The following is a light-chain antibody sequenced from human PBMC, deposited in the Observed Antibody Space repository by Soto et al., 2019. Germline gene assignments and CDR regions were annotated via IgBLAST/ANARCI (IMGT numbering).Light chain of an antibody. J-gene: IGKJ1*01. CDR2: AAS. Sequence: DIQMTQSPSSLSASVGDRVTITCRASEGIRNYLVWFQQKPGKAPKSLIHAASSLQSGVPSRFSGSGSGTDFTLTISSLQPEDVASYYCQQYNSFPWTFGQGTKVEIK. CDR1: EGIRNY. V-gene: IGKV1-16*01. CDR3: QQYNSFPWT.